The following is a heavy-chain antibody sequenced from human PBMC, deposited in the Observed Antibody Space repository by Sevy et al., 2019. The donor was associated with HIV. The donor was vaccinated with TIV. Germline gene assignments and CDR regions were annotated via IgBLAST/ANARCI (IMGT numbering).Heavy chain of an antibody. Sequence: GGSLRLSCAASGFTVSTYAINWVRQAPGEGLEWVSAITGGGDSTYYADSVKGRFTISRDNSKNLVYLQMNSLRAEDTAVYYCAAVDTSMVTDLDYWGQGTLVTVSS. CDR3: AAVDTSMVTDLDY. J-gene: IGHJ4*02. CDR2: ITGGGDST. V-gene: IGHV3-23*01. CDR1: GFTVSTYA. D-gene: IGHD5-18*01.